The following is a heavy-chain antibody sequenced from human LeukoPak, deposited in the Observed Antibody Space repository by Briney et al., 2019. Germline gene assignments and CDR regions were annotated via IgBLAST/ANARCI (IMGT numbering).Heavy chain of an antibody. CDR3: TRSDCSSGRCPGFDN. J-gene: IGHJ4*02. Sequence: SQTLSLTCGISGDIVSSNSAAWNWIRQSPSRGLEWLGRTYYRSKWFINYAPSVKSRIIINADTPKNQVSLQLNSVTPEDTAVFYCTRSDCSSGRCPGFDNWGQGTLVTVSS. D-gene: IGHD6-19*01. CDR2: TYYRSKWFI. CDR1: GDIVSSNSAA. V-gene: IGHV6-1*01.